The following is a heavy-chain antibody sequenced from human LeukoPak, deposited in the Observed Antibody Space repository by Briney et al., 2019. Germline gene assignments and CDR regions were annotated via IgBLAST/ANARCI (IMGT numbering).Heavy chain of an antibody. D-gene: IGHD4/OR15-4a*01. V-gene: IGHV1-46*01. CDR1: GYTFTSYY. CDR3: ARAPVATMDPGHAFDI. CDR2: INPSGGST. J-gene: IGHJ3*02. Sequence: ASVKASCKASGYTFTSYYMHCVRHAPGQGLEWMGIINPSGGSTSYAQKFQGTVTMTRDTSTSTVYMELSSLRSEDTAVYYCARAPVATMDPGHAFDIWGQGTIVT.